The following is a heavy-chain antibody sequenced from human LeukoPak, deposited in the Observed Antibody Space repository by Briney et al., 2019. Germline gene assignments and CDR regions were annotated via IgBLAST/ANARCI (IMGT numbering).Heavy chain of an antibody. CDR3: ARVGSSWSLDY. D-gene: IGHD6-13*01. CDR2: IGTAGDT. CDR1: GFTFSSYD. V-gene: IGHV3-13*01. J-gene: IGHJ4*02. Sequence: PGESLRLSCAASGFTFSSYDMHWVRQATGKGLEWVSAIGTAGDTYYPGSVKGRFTISRENAKNSLYLQMDSLRAGDTAVYYCARVGSSWSLDYWGQGTLVTVSS.